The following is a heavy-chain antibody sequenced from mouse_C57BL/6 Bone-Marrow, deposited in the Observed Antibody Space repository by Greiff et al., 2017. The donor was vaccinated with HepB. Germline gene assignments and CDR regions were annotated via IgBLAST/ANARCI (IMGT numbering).Heavy chain of an antibody. V-gene: IGHV3-8*01. J-gene: IGHJ2*01. D-gene: IGHD1-1*01. CDR1: GYSITSDY. CDR3: ARSGFITTVVPVYYFDY. CDR2: ISYSGST. Sequence: EVKLEESGPGLAKPSQTLSLTCSVTGYSITSDYWNWIRKFPGNKLEYMGYISYSGSTYYNPSLKSRISITRDTSKNQYYLQLNSVTTEDTATYYCARSGFITTVVPVYYFDYWGQGTTLTVSS.